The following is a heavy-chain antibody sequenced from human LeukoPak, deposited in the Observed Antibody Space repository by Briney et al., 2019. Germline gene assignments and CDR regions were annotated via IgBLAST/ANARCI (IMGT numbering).Heavy chain of an antibody. CDR1: GFTFDDYA. J-gene: IGHJ4*02. CDR2: ISWNSGSI. V-gene: IGHV3-9*01. Sequence: SLKLSCAASGFTFDDYAMHWVRQAPGKGLEWVPGISWNSGSIGYADSVKGRFTISRDNAKNSLYLQMNSLRAEDTALYYCAKGSGYSYGSLDYWGQGTLVTVSS. D-gene: IGHD5-18*01. CDR3: AKGSGYSYGSLDY.